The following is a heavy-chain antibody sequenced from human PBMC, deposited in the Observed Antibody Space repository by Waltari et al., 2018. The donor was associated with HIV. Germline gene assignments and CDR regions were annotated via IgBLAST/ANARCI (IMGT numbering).Heavy chain of an antibody. Sequence: QAQLVQSGAAVRKPGASVKVSCKASGYNFATFDINWVRRAPGQGLEWMGWMSINNGNAGYGQRFKGRVTLTRDTSIDTAYMELHSLTPQDTAVYYCVTSRPGAVFGDFWGQGTPVMVSS. CDR1: GYNFATFD. D-gene: IGHD3-3*01. J-gene: IGHJ4*02. V-gene: IGHV1-8*01. CDR2: MSINNGNA. CDR3: VTSRPGAVFGDF.